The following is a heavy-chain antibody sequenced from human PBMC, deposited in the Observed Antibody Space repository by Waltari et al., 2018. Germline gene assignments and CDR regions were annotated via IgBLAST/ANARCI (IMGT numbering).Heavy chain of an antibody. CDR3: ARGYCSSTSCYYYYGMDV. J-gene: IGHJ6*02. D-gene: IGHD2-2*01. V-gene: IGHV4-34*01. Sequence: QVQLQQWGAGLLKPSETLSLTCAVYGGSFSGYYCSWIRQPPGKGLEWIGEINHSGSTNYNPSLKSRVTISVDTSKNQFSLKLSSVTAADTAVYYCARGYCSSTSCYYYYGMDVWGQGTTVTVSS. CDR1: GGSFSGYY. CDR2: INHSGST.